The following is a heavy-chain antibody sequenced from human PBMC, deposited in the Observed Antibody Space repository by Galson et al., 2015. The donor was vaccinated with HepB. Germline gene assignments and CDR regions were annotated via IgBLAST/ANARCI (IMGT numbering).Heavy chain of an antibody. CDR3: ARATSYCSSTSCLYDALDY. D-gene: IGHD2-2*01. J-gene: IGHJ4*02. V-gene: IGHV4-30-2*01. CDR2: IYHSGST. CDR1: GGSISSGGYS. Sequence: TLSLTCAVSGGSISSGGYSWSWIRQPPGKGLEWIGYIYHSGSTYYNPSLKSRVTISVDRSKNQFSLKLSSVTAADTAVYYCARATSYCSSTSCLYDALDYWGQGTLVTVSS.